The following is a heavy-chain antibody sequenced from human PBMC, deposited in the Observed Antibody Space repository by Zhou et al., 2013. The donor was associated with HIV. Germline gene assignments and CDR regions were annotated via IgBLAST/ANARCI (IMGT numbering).Heavy chain of an antibody. J-gene: IGHJ6*03. CDR3: ARDALFCSSHTCYYYYYYMDV. V-gene: IGHV1-2*02. CDR1: GYSFSGHY. D-gene: IGHD2-2*01. CDR2: INPNSGGT. Sequence: LVQSGAEMKKPGTSVKVSCKASGYSFSGHYIFWVRQAPGEGLEWMGWINPNSGGTEYAQKFQGRVTMTRDTSISTAYMELTRLTSDDTAVYYCARDALFCSSHTCYYYYYYMDVWGVGTTVTVSS.